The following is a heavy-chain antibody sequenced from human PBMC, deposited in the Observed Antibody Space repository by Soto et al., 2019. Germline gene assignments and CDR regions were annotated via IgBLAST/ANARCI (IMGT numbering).Heavy chain of an antibody. J-gene: IGHJ6*03. CDR2: IIPILGIA. CDR1: GGTFSSYT. D-gene: IGHD3-3*01. V-gene: IGHV1-69*02. CDR3: ARTYYDFWSGPGDRYYYYTDV. Sequence: SVKVSCKASGGTFSSYTISWVRQAPGQGLEWMGRIIPILGIANYAQKFQGRVTITADKSTSTAYMELSSPRSEDTAVYYCARTYYDFWSGPGDRYYYYTDVWGKGTTVTVSS.